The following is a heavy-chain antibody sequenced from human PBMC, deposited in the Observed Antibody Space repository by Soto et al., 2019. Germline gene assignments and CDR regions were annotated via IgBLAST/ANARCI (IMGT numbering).Heavy chain of an antibody. D-gene: IGHD6-13*01. V-gene: IGHV3-23*01. CDR3: AKELSSSWVYYYYGMDV. CDR1: GFTFSSYA. Sequence: GGSLRLSCAASGFTFSSYAMSWVRQAPGKGLEWVSAISGSGGSTYYADSVKGRFTISRDNSKNTLYLQMNSLRAEDTAVYYCAKELSSSWVYYYYGMDVWGQGTTVTVSS. J-gene: IGHJ6*02. CDR2: ISGSGGST.